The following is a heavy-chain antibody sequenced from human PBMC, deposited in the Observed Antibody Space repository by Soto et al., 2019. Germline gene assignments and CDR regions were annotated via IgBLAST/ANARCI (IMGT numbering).Heavy chain of an antibody. J-gene: IGHJ4*02. CDR3: ARPPCLITSCYSGGFDF. D-gene: IGHD2-2*01. V-gene: IGHV1-46*01. CDR1: GYSFTNYY. CDR2: INPSSGVT. Sequence: QVQLVQSGAEVQKPGASVKISCMTSGYSFTNYYIHWVRQAPGQGLEWMGMINPSSGVTLFAQNFQGRVIVARDTSATTGYMELTGLRSVDTAVYFCARPPCLITSCYSGGFDFWGQGTLVTVSS.